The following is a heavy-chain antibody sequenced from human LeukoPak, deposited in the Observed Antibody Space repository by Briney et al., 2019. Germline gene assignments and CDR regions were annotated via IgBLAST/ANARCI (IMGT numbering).Heavy chain of an antibody. V-gene: IGHV3-33*01. CDR3: ARVPYIVVVPAAIRRGYYYGMDV. J-gene: IGHJ6*02. CDR2: IWYDGSNK. D-gene: IGHD2-2*02. Sequence: TGGSLRLSCAASGFTFSSYGMHWVRQAPGKGLEWVAVIWYDGSNKYYADSVKGRFTISRDNSKNTLYLQMNSLRAEDTAVYYCARVPYIVVVPAAIRRGYYYGMDVWGQGTTVTVSS. CDR1: GFTFSSYG.